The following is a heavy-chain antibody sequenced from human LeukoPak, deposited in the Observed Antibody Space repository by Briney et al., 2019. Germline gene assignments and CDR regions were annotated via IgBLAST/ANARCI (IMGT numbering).Heavy chain of an antibody. CDR2: IYYTGST. Sequence: SQTLSLTCTVSGDSISSGGYFWSWIRQHPGKGLEWIGYIYYTGSTYYNPSLKSRVTISVDTSKNQFSLKLSSVTAADTAVYYCASAASFLEFRFDPWGQGTLVTVSS. CDR3: ASAASFLEFRFDP. CDR1: GDSISSGGYF. V-gene: IGHV4-31*03. D-gene: IGHD3-3*01. J-gene: IGHJ5*02.